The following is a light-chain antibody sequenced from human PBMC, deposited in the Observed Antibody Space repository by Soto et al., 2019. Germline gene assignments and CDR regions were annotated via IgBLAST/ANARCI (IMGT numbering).Light chain of an antibody. J-gene: IGKJ1*01. CDR3: QQYDSTHPT. Sequence: EIVLTQSPGTLSLSPGDRATHSCRASQSVNSNYLAWYQRKPGQAPRLLIYGASNRATDIPYRFSASGSGTDFTLTITRLEAEDFAVYYCQQYDSTHPTFGQGTKVEVK. CDR2: GAS. V-gene: IGKV3-20*01. CDR1: QSVNSNY.